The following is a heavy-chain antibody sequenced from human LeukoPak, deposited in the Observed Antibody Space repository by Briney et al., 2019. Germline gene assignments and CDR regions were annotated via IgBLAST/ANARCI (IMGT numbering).Heavy chain of an antibody. Sequence: PSETLSLTCGVSGGSISNTNWWTWVRQPPGKGLEWIGEIYHSGSTNYNPSLKSRVTISVDKSKNQFSQKLSSVTAADTAVYYCARTSRINMVLDPWGQGTLVTVSS. CDR1: GGSISNTNW. CDR3: ARTSRINMVLDP. J-gene: IGHJ5*02. V-gene: IGHV4/OR15-8*01. D-gene: IGHD3-10*01. CDR2: IYHSGST.